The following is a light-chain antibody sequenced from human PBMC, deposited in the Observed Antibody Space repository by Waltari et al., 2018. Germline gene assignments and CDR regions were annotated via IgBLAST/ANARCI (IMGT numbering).Light chain of an antibody. CDR2: QDS. CDR3: QAWDSSTVV. Sequence: SYELPQPPSVSVSPGQTASITCSGVTLGDKSVSWYQLKPGQSPVLVIYQDSQRPSGIPERFSGSNSGNTATLTISGTQAMDEADYYCQAWDSSTVVFGGGTKLTVL. J-gene: IGLJ2*01. CDR1: TLGDKS. V-gene: IGLV3-1*01.